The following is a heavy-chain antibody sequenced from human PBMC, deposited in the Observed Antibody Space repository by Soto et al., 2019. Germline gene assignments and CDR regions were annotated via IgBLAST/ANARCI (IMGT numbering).Heavy chain of an antibody. CDR3: AKDRDYPRDYFHY. CDR2: VSPNGQGI. D-gene: IGHD3-10*01. CDR1: GFTLGRYG. J-gene: IGHJ4*02. V-gene: IGHV3-23*01. Sequence: GGSLRLSCAASGFTLGRYGTSWVRQAPGKGLEWVSAVSPNGQGIYYADSVRGRFTISRDFSKNTVFLHMDSLRAEDTAVYYCAKDRDYPRDYFHYWGQGTLVTVSS.